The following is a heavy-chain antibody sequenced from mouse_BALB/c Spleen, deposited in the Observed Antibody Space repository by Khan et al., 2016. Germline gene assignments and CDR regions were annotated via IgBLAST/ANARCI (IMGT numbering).Heavy chain of an antibody. CDR2: ILPGSGST. J-gene: IGHJ2*01. CDR3: ARTDRRGYFDY. Sequence: QVQLQQSGAELMKPGASVKISCKATGYTFSSYWIEWVKQRPGHGLEWIGEILPGSGSTNYNEKFRGKATFTADTSSNTAYMQISSLTSEDSAGHYCARTDRRGYFDYWGQGTTLTVSS. V-gene: IGHV1-9*01. CDR1: GYTFSSYW.